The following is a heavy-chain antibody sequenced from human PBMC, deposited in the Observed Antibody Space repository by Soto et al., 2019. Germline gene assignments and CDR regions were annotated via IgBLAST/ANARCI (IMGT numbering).Heavy chain of an antibody. CDR1: GGTISSYY. J-gene: IGHJ5*02. CDR3: ARGQRFSDWFDP. D-gene: IGHD3-3*01. V-gene: IGHV4-4*07. CDR2: IYSSGNT. Sequence: SETLSLTCSVSGGTISSYYWTWIRQPAGKGLEWIGRIYSSGNTKYNPSLQSRVTMSLDTSNNQFSLRLTSVTAADTAVYYCARGQRFSDWFDPWGQGTLVTVSS.